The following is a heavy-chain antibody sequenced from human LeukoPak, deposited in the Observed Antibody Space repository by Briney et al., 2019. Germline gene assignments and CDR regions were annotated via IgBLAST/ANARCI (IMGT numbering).Heavy chain of an antibody. Sequence: SETLSLTCTVSGGSISSYYWSWIRQPPGKGLEWIGYIYTSGSTNYNPSLKSRVTISVDTSKNQFSLKLSSVTAADTAVYYCARLGEYCSSTSCYTHPYYYYMDVWGKGTTVTVSS. CDR2: IYTSGST. CDR1: GGSISSYY. D-gene: IGHD2-2*02. J-gene: IGHJ6*03. V-gene: IGHV4-4*09. CDR3: ARLGEYCSSTSCYTHPYYYYMDV.